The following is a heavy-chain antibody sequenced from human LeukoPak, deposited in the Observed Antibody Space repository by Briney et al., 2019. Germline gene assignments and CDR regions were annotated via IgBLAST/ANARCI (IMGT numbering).Heavy chain of an antibody. CDR1: GFTFSDYY. Sequence: GGSLRLSCAASGFTFSDYYLGWIRQAPGMGLEWLSYIRGSGSDINYAVSVKGRFAISRDISKNSLYLQMNRLRAEDTAVYYCASGLQIREPDYWGEGTLVTVSS. CDR2: IRGSGSDI. D-gene: IGHD1-26*01. J-gene: IGHJ4*02. V-gene: IGHV3-11*04. CDR3: ASGLQIREPDY.